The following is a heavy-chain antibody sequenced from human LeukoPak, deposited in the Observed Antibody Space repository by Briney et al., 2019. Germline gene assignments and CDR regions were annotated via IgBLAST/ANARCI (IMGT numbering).Heavy chain of an antibody. CDR2: ISSSSSYI. CDR1: GFTFSSYS. D-gene: IGHD3-3*01. Sequence: GGSLRLSCAASGFTFSSYSMNWVRQAPGKGLEWVSSISSSSSYIYYADSVKGRFTIPRDNAKNSLYLQMNSLRAEDTAVYYCARDPGLGVVIPGWFDYWGQGTLVTVSS. CDR3: ARDPGLGVVIPGWFDY. J-gene: IGHJ4*02. V-gene: IGHV3-21*01.